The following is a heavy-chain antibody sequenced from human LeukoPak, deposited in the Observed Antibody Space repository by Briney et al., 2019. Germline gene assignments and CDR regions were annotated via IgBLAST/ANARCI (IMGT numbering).Heavy chain of an antibody. Sequence: GGSLRLSCAASRFTFSSYGMHWVRQAPGKGLEWVAVISYDGSNKYYADSVKGRFTISRGNSKNTLYLQMNSLRAEDTAVYYCATPAGYSSGWYAPFDYWGQGTLVTVSS. CDR1: RFTFSSYG. CDR2: ISYDGSNK. J-gene: IGHJ4*02. V-gene: IGHV3-30*03. CDR3: ATPAGYSSGWYAPFDY. D-gene: IGHD6-19*01.